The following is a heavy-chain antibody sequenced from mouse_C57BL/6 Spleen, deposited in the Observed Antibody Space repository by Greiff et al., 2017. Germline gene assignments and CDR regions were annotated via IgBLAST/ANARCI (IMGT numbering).Heavy chain of an antibody. CDR2: ISGGGGNT. V-gene: IGHV5-9*01. Sequence: EVQVVESGGGLVKPGGSLKLSCAASGFTFSSYTMSWVRQTPEKRLEWVTTISGGGGNTYYPDSVKGRFTISRDNAKNTLYLQMSSLRSEDTALYYCASLLCYGSSYYARDYWGQGTSVTVSS. CDR1: GFTFSSYT. D-gene: IGHD1-1*01. CDR3: ASLLCYGSSYYARDY. J-gene: IGHJ4*01.